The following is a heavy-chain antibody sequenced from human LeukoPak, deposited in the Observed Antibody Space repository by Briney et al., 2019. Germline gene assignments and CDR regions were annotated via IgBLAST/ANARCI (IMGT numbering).Heavy chain of an antibody. D-gene: IGHD4-23*01. CDR1: GYTFTDYY. V-gene: IGHV1-2*02. CDR2: INPNSGGT. J-gene: IGHJ4*02. Sequence: ASVKVSCKASGYTFTDYYIQWVRQAPGQRLEWMGWINPNSGGTYYAQKLQGRVTMTADTSTNTAYMELRSLRFDDTAVYYCAREFGHCYGDNCFYFFDTWGQGFRVTVSS. CDR3: AREFGHCYGDNCFYFFDT.